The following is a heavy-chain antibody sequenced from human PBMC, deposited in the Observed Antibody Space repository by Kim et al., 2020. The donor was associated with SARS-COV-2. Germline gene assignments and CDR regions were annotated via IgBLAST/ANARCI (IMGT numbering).Heavy chain of an antibody. CDR1: GFTFNNAW. J-gene: IGHJ4*02. Sequence: GGSLRLSCAASGFTFNNAWMSWVRQAPGKGLEWVGRIKSKTDGGTTDYAAPVKDRFAISRDDSKNTVYLQMNSLKTEDTAVYYCTTDLHDYGDYDYWGQGTLVTVSS. V-gene: IGHV3-15*01. CDR3: TTDLHDYGDYDY. D-gene: IGHD4-17*01. CDR2: IKSKTDGGTT.